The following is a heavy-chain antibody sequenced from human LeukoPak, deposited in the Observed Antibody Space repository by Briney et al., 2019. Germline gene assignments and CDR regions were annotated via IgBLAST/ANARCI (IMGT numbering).Heavy chain of an antibody. J-gene: IGHJ4*02. CDR1: GYTFTGYY. CDR3: ARGGGAMYDILTGYYFYY. Sequence: ASVKVSCKASGYTFTGYYVHWVRQAPGQGLEWMGWINPNSGGTNYAQKFQGWVTMTRDTSISTAYMELSRLRSDDTAVYYCARGGGAMYDILTGYYFYYWGQGTLVTVSS. V-gene: IGHV1-2*04. D-gene: IGHD3-9*01. CDR2: INPNSGGT.